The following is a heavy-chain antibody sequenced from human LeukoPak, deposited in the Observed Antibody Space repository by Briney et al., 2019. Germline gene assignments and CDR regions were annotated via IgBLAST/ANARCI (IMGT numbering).Heavy chain of an antibody. V-gene: IGHV3-23*01. Sequence: GGTLRLSCAASGFTFSTYGMSWVRQAPGKGLEWVSAISGSGGSTYYADSVKGRFTISRDNSKSTLSLQMNSLRAEDTAIYYCATYRQVLLPFESWGQGTLVTVSS. D-gene: IGHD2-8*02. CDR1: GFTFSTYG. J-gene: IGHJ4*02. CDR2: ISGSGGST. CDR3: ATYRQVLLPFES.